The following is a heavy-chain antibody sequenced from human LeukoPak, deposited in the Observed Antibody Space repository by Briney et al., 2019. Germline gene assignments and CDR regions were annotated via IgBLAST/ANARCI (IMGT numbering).Heavy chain of an antibody. D-gene: IGHD3-10*01. CDR1: GGSISSSSFY. Sequence: SETLSLTCTVSGGSISSSSFYWGWIRQPPGQGLGWIGSIYYSGSTYYNPSLKSRVTISVDTSKNQFSLKLSSVTAADTAVYYCARRLTMVRGIISFAYFDYWGQGTLVTVSS. J-gene: IGHJ4*02. V-gene: IGHV4-39*01. CDR2: IYYSGST. CDR3: ARRLTMVRGIISFAYFDY.